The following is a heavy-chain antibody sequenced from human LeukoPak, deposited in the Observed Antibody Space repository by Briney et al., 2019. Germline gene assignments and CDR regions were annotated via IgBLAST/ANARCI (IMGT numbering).Heavy chain of an antibody. D-gene: IGHD3-16*01. CDR2: ISSNGGST. Sequence: GGSLRLSCSVSGFSISDYAMHWVRQAPGKGLEYVSSISSNGGSTHYVDSVKGRFTISRDNSKNALYLQMSSLRTEDTAVYYCVKDRWVDYWGQGILVSVSS. J-gene: IGHJ4*02. V-gene: IGHV3-64D*09. CDR3: VKDRWVDY. CDR1: GFSISDYA.